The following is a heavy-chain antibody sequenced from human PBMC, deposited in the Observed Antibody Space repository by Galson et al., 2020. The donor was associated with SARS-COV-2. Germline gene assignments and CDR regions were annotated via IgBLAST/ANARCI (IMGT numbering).Heavy chain of an antibody. CDR3: ARSRHSSSSLDYYYYYG. Sequence: GESLKISCAASGFSFGDYSMNWVRQAPGKGLEWVSYISPGSTTIYYADSVKGRSTISRDTAKNSLFLQMNSVTDGDTAVYYCARSRHSSSSLDYYYYYG. D-gene: IGHD6-6*01. V-gene: IGHV3-48*02. J-gene: IGHJ6*01. CDR1: GFSFGDYS. CDR2: ISPGSTTI.